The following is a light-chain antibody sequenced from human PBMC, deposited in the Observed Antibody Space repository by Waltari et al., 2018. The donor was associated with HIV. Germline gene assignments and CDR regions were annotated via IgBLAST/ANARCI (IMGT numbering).Light chain of an antibody. CDR3: QQSYQTPWT. CDR2: SAS. V-gene: IGKV1-39*01. J-gene: IGKJ1*01. Sequence: DIQLTQFPSSLSASVGDRVTITCRASQSINTYLNWYQHKSGEAPRLLVYSASNLQSGVTSRFSGSGSGTDFTLTISGLQREDFASYYCQQSYQTPWTFGQGTTMEVK. CDR1: QSINTY.